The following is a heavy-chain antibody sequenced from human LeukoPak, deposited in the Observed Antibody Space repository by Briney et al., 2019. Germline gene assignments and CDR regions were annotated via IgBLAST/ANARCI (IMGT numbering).Heavy chain of an antibody. CDR2: ISSSSSYI. CDR3: ARGGAAAGIPFDY. Sequence: GGSLRLSCAASGFTFSSYSMNWVRQAPGKGLEWVSSISSSSSYIYYADSVKGRFTTSRDNAKNSLYLQMNSLRAEDTAVYYCARGGAAAGIPFDYWGQGTLVTVSS. CDR1: GFTFSSYS. J-gene: IGHJ4*02. V-gene: IGHV3-21*01. D-gene: IGHD6-13*01.